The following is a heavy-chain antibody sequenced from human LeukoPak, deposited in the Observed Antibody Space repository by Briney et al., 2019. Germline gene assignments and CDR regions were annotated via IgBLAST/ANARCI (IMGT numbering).Heavy chain of an antibody. CDR3: AKDPWVLGGNSDYYYYYGMDV. CDR1: GFTFSSYA. CDR2: ISGSGGTT. V-gene: IGHV3-23*01. Sequence: GGSLRLSCAASGFTFSSYAMSWVRQAPGKGLEWVSAISGSGGTTYYAYSVKGRFTIARDNSKNTLYLQMNSLRAEDTAVYYCAKDPWVLGGNSDYYYYYGMDVWGQGTTVTVSS. J-gene: IGHJ6*02. D-gene: IGHD2-21*02.